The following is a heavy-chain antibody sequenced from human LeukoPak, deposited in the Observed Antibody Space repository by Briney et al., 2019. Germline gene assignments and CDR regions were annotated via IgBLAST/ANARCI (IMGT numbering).Heavy chain of an antibody. D-gene: IGHD5-12*01. J-gene: IGHJ4*02. CDR2: ISYDGSNK. CDR3: AKGGYSGYEDSYPFDY. CDR1: GFTFSSYG. V-gene: IGHV3-30*18. Sequence: GRSLRLSCAASGFTFSSYGMHWVRQAPGKGLEWVAVISYDGSNKYYADSVKSRFTISRDNSKNTLYLQMNSLRAEDTAVYYCAKGGYSGYEDSYPFDYWGQGTLVTVSS.